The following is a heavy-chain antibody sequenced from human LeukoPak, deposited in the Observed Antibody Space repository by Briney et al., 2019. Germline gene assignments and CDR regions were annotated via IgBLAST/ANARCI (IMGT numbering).Heavy chain of an antibody. D-gene: IGHD2-21*01. Sequence: GGSLRLSCAASGFSFSNAWMNWVRQAPGKGLEWVGRIKRKRDGGATDYAAPVKGRFTISKDDSKNTLYLQMNSLKAEDTGVYYCAKGSLRIIVVGDGMDVGGQGTTVTVYS. V-gene: IGHV3-15*01. J-gene: IGHJ6*02. CDR2: IKRKRDGGAT. CDR3: AKGSLRIIVVGDGMDV. CDR1: GFSFSNAW.